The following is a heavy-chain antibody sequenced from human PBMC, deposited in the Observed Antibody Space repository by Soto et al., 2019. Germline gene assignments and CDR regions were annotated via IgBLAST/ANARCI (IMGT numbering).Heavy chain of an antibody. V-gene: IGHV4-61*01. J-gene: IGHJ3*02. CDR1: GGPVSSGSYY. CDR3: ARGSYYDSSGPTLEDALDI. Sequence: SETLSLTCTVSGGPVSSGSYYWSWIRQPPGKGLERIGYIYYSGSTNYKPSLKSQVTISVDTSKNQFSLKLSSVTAADTAVYYCARGSYYDSSGPTLEDALDIWGQGTMVT. D-gene: IGHD3-22*01. CDR2: IYYSGST.